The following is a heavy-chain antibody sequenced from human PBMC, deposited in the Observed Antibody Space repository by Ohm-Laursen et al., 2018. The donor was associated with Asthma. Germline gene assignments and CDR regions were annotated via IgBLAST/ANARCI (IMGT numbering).Heavy chain of an antibody. CDR2: ISYDGSNK. CDR3: ARYYYGMDV. CDR1: GFTFSSYG. J-gene: IGHJ6*02. V-gene: IGHV3-30*03. Sequence: SLRLSCAASGFTFSSYGMHWVRQAPGKGLEWVAVISYDGSNKYYADSVKGRFTISRDNSKNTLYLQMNSLRAEDTAVYYCARYYYGMDVWAKGPRSPSP.